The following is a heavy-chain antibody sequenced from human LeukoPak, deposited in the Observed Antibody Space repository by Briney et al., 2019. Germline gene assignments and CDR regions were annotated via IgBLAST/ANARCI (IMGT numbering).Heavy chain of an antibody. J-gene: IGHJ3*02. Sequence: GGSLRLSCAASGFTFDDYAMHWVRQAPGKGLEWVSGISWNSGSIGYADSVKGRFTISRDNAKNSLYLQMNSLRAEDTALYYCAKEAVYYDSMVYYYNRLVAFDIWGQGTMVTVSS. D-gene: IGHD3-22*01. CDR2: ISWNSGSI. CDR3: AKEAVYYDSMVYYYNRLVAFDI. V-gene: IGHV3-9*01. CDR1: GFTFDDYA.